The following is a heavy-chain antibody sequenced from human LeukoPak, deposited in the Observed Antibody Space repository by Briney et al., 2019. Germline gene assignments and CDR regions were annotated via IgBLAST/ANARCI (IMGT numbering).Heavy chain of an antibody. CDR2: IYYSGST. CDR3: ARATYYDFWSNAYYYYYGMDV. Sequence: PSETLSLTCTVSGGSISNYYWSWIRQPPGKGLEWLGYIYYSGSTNYNPSLKSRVTISVDTSKNQFSLKLSSVTAADTAVYYCARATYYDFWSNAYYYYYGMDVWGQGTTVTVSS. V-gene: IGHV4-59*01. J-gene: IGHJ6*02. D-gene: IGHD3-3*01. CDR1: GGSISNYY.